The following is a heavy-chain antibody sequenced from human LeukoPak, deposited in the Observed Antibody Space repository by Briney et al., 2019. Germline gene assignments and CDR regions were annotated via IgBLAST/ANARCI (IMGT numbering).Heavy chain of an antibody. CDR3: ARTLKDTYLNAFGY. D-gene: IGHD2-8*01. J-gene: IGHJ4*02. CDR1: GGSINSYY. Sequence: SETLSLTCTVSGGSINSYYWNWLRQPPGKTLEWIGYVSSSGSTNYSPFFKSRLTISLDTSKNQFSLNLRSVTAADTAVYYCARTLKDTYLNAFGYWGQGTLVAVSS. V-gene: IGHV4-59*01. CDR2: VSSSGST.